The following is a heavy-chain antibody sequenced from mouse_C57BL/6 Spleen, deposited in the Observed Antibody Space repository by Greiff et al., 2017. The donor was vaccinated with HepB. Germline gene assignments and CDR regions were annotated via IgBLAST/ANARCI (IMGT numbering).Heavy chain of an antibody. CDR1: GYAFSSSW. D-gene: IGHD2-4*01. CDR3: ARDDYDFDY. J-gene: IGHJ2*01. CDR2: IYPGDGDT. V-gene: IGHV1-82*01. Sequence: VQLVESGPELVKPGASVKISCKASGYAFSSSWMNWVKQRPGKGLEWIGRIYPGDGDTNYNGKFKGKATLTADKSSSTAYMQLSSLTSEDSAVYFCARDDYDFDYWGQGTTLTVSS.